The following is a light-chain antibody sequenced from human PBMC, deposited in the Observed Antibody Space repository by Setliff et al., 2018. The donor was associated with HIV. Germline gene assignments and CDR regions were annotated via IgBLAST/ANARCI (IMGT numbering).Light chain of an antibody. J-gene: IGLJ1*01. Sequence: QSALAQPASVSGSPGQSITISCTGTSSDVGGYNYVSWYQQHPGKAPELMIYEVTKRPSGVPDRFSGSKSGNTASLTVSGLQAEDEADYYCGSYAGSKSYVFGTGTKVTVL. CDR2: EVT. CDR1: SSDVGGYNY. CDR3: GSYAGSKSYV. V-gene: IGLV2-8*01.